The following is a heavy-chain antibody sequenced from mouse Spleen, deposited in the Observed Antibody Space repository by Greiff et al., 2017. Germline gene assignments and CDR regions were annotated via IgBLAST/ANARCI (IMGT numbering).Heavy chain of an antibody. V-gene: IGHV5-9*04. D-gene: IGHD1-1*02. Sequence: EVNVVESGGGLVKPGGSLKLSCAASGFTFSSYTMSWVRQTPAKRLEWVATISSGGGNTYYPDSVKGRFTISRDNARNTLYLQMSSLRSEDTAMYYCARWWPRGAMDYWGQGTSVTVSS. CDR1: GFTFSSYT. CDR2: ISSGGGNT. J-gene: IGHJ4*01. CDR3: ARWWPRGAMDY.